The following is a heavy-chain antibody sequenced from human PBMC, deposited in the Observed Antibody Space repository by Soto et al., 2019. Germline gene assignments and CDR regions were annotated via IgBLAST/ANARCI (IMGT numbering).Heavy chain of an antibody. CDR2: ISAYNGNT. J-gene: IGHJ5*02. V-gene: IGHV1-18*01. CDR1: GYTFTSYG. D-gene: IGHD3-3*01. Sequence: QVQLVQSGAEVKKPGASVKVSCKASGYTFTSYGISWVRQAPGQGLEWMGWISAYNGNTNYAQKLQGRVTMTTDTSTSTAYMELRSLRSADTAVYYCARAYLASYYDFWSGYYSWFDPWGQGTLVTVSS. CDR3: ARAYLASYYDFWSGYYSWFDP.